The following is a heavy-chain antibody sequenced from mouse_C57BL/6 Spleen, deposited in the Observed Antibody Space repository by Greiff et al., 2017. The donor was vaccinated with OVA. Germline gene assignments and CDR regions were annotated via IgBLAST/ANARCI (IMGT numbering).Heavy chain of an antibody. J-gene: IGHJ3*01. CDR1: GYTFTDYY. V-gene: IGHV1-26*01. D-gene: IGHD1-1*01. Sequence: EVQLQQSGPELVKPGASVKISCKASGYTFTDYYMNWVKQSHGKSLEWIGEINPNNGGTSYNQKFKGKATLTVDKSSSTAYMELRSLTSEDSAVYYCAREIITTVEFAYWGQGTLVTVSA. CDR3: AREIITTVEFAY. CDR2: INPNNGGT.